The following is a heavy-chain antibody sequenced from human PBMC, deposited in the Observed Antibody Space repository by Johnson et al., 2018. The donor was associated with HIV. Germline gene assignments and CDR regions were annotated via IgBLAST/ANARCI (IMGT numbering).Heavy chain of an antibody. D-gene: IGHD5-18*01. CDR1: GFTFNNAW. Sequence: VQLVESGGGLVKPGGSLRLSCAASGFTFNNAWMNWVRQAPGKGLEWVGRIKSRTDGGTTDYAAPVKGRFTISRDDSKNTLYLQMNSLKTEDTAVYYCTTEDPLCYGYLFSFGDAFDIWGQGTMVTVSS. CDR3: TTEDPLCYGYLFSFGDAFDI. CDR2: IKSRTDGGTT. V-gene: IGHV3-15*01. J-gene: IGHJ3*02.